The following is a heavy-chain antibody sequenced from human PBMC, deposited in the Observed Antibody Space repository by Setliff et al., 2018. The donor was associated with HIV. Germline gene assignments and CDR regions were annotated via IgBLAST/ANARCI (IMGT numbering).Heavy chain of an antibody. CDR3: ARDNTAFDI. CDR1: GYTFTTYA. D-gene: IGHD2-2*02. V-gene: IGHV1-3*01. CDR2: INAGNGNT. J-gene: IGHJ3*02. Sequence: GASVKVSCKASGYTFTTYAMHWVRQAPGQRLEWMGWINAGNGNTKYSQKFQGRVTMTRDTSTSTIYMELNSLTSEDTAVYYCARDNTAFDIWGQGTKVTVSS.